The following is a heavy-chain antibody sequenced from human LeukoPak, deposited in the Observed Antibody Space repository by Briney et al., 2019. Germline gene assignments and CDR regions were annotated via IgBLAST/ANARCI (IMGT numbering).Heavy chain of an antibody. Sequence: GGSLRLSCATSGFTFNSYAMHWVRQAPGKGLEWVAFIRYDGTNKEYADSVKGRFTISRDNAKDSLYLQMNSLGPEDTAVYYCARDPYSGNYGNYYYYYMDVWGKGTTVTISS. CDR2: IRYDGTNK. CDR3: ARDPYSGNYGNYYYYYMDV. D-gene: IGHD1-26*01. V-gene: IGHV3-30*02. J-gene: IGHJ6*03. CDR1: GFTFNSYA.